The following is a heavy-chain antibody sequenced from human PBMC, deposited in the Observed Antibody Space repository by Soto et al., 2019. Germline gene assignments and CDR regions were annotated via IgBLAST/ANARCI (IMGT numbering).Heavy chain of an antibody. CDR1: GFTFSSYG. D-gene: IGHD6-19*01. V-gene: IGHV3-33*01. J-gene: IGHJ4*02. Sequence: QVQLVESGGGVVQPGRSLRLSCAAYGFTFSSYGMHWFRQAPGKGLEWVAVIWYDGGNKYYADSVKGRFTISRDNSKNPLYLQMNSLRAEDTAVYYCARVPRVSSGWDIYYWGQGTLVTVSS. CDR2: IWYDGGNK. CDR3: ARVPRVSSGWDIYY.